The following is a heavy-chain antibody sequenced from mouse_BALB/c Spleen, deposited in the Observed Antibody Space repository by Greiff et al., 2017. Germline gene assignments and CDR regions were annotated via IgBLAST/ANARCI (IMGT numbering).Heavy chain of an antibody. J-gene: IGHJ3*01. CDR3: ARYRYDGAWFAY. V-gene: IGHV5-6-5*01. Sequence: EVQVVESGGGLVKPGGSLKLSCAASGFTFSSYAMSWVRQTPEKRLEWVASISSGGSTYYPDSVKGRFTISRDNARNILYLQMSSLRSEDTAMYYCARYRYDGAWFAYWGQGTLVTVSA. CDR2: ISSGGST. CDR1: GFTFSSYA. D-gene: IGHD2-14*01.